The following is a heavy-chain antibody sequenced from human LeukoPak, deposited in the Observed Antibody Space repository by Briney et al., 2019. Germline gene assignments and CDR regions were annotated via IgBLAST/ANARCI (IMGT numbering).Heavy chain of an antibody. CDR3: ARGRELLPDAFDI. D-gene: IGHD1-26*01. Sequence: GGPLRLSCTTSGFTFGDYAMSWVRQAPGKGLEWVSYISSSSSTIYYADSVKGRFTISRDNAKNSLYLQMNSLRAEDTAVYYCARGRELLPDAFDIWGQGTMVTVSS. CDR1: GFTFGDYA. V-gene: IGHV3-48*01. J-gene: IGHJ3*02. CDR2: ISSSSSTI.